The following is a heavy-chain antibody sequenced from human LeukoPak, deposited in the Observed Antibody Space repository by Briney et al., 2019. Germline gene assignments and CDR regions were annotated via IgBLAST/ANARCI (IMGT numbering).Heavy chain of an antibody. D-gene: IGHD3-10*01. Sequence: HGASVTVSCKASGYTFTGYYMHWVRQAPGQGLEWMGWINPNSGGTNYAQKFQGRVTMTRDTSISTAYMELSRLRSDDTAVYYCASPYYYGSGSYYSLTPYYYYGMDVWGQGTTVTVSS. CDR3: ASPYYYGSGSYYSLTPYYYYGMDV. CDR1: GYTFTGYY. CDR2: INPNSGGT. V-gene: IGHV1-2*02. J-gene: IGHJ6*02.